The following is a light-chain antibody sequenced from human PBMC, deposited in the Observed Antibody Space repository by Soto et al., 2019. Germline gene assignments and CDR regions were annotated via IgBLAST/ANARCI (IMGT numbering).Light chain of an antibody. CDR1: QSVSSTF. CDR2: GAS. J-gene: IGKJ1*01. V-gene: IGKV3-20*01. CDR3: QQYGNSPRT. Sequence: EIVLTQSPGTLSLSPGERATLSCRASQSVSSTFLAWYQQKPGQAPRLLIYGASSRATGIPDRFSGSGSGTDFPLTISRLEPEEFAVYYCQQYGNSPRTFGQGTKVEIK.